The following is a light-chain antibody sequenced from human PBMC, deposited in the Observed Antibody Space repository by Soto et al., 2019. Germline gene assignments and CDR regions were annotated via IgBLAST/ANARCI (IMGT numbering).Light chain of an antibody. CDR2: GAS. Sequence: IVLTNSPVPLSLSPCERATLSFKASQIVSSYLAWDQQKPGQAPRLLIYGASSRATGIPDRVSGSGSGTDFTLTISRLEPEDFAVYYCQHCQPYGDSPPLTFGGGTKVDIK. V-gene: IGKV3-20*01. CDR1: QIVSSY. J-gene: IGKJ4*01. CDR3: QHCQPYGDSPPLT.